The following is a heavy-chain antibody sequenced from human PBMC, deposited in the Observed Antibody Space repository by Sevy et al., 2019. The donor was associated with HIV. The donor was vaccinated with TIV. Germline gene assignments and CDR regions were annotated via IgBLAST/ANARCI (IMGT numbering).Heavy chain of an antibody. J-gene: IGHJ6*02. V-gene: IGHV3-15*01. Sequence: GGSPRLSCAASGFTFSNAWMSWVRQAPGKGLEWVGRIKSKTDGGTTDDAAPVKGRFTISRDDSKNTLYLQMNSLKTEDTAVYYCTTRLEDYYYYGMDVWGQGTTVTVSS. CDR2: IKSKTDGGTT. CDR1: GFTFSNAW. CDR3: TTRLEDYYYYGMDV.